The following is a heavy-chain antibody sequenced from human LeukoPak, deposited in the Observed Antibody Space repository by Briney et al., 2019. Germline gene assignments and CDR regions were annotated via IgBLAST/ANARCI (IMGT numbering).Heavy chain of an antibody. CDR2: ISSSSSYI. CDR3: ARSGWYSDGMDV. V-gene: IGHV3-21*01. Sequence: PGGSLRLSCAASGFTFSTYSMNWVRQAPGKGLEWVSSISSSSSYIYYADSVKGRFTISRDNAKNSLYLQMNSLRAEDTAVYYCARSGWYSDGMDVWGKGPTVTVSS. J-gene: IGHJ6*04. D-gene: IGHD6-19*01. CDR1: GFTFSTYS.